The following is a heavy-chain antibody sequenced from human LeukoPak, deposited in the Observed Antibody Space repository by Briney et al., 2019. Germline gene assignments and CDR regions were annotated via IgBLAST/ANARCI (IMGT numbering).Heavy chain of an antibody. CDR2: ISYDGSNK. V-gene: IGHV3-30*18. CDR1: GYTFSSYG. CDR3: AKDRAIWFGELSYYFDY. Sequence: GGSLRLSCAASGYTFSSYGLHWVSQARGKGLEWVAVISYDGSNKYYADSVKGRFTISRDNSKNTLYLQMNSLRAEDTAVYYCAKDRAIWFGELSYYFDYWGQGTLVTVSS. J-gene: IGHJ4*02. D-gene: IGHD3-10*01.